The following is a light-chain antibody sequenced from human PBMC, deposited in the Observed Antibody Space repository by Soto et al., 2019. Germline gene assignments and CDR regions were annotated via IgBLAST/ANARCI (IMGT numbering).Light chain of an antibody. Sequence: DIQMTQSPSTLSASVGDRVTITCRASQSINSWLAWYQQKPGTAPKVLIYDASSLQSGVPSRFSGSGSGTEFTLTIGSLQPEDAATYYCQRYNAFSQTFGQGTKVEI. CDR2: DAS. CDR1: QSINSW. V-gene: IGKV1-5*01. CDR3: QRYNAFSQT. J-gene: IGKJ1*01.